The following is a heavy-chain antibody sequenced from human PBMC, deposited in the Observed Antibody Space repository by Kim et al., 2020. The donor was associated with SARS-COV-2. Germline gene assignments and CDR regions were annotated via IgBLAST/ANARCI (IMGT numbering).Heavy chain of an antibody. V-gene: IGHV3-64D*09. CDR3: VNWSGSYFYYGMDV. J-gene: IGHJ6*02. D-gene: IGHD1-26*01. Sequence: AYSWKGRFTMSRDNSKDTLYLQMSSLRAEDTAVYYCVNWSGSYFYYGMDVWGQGTTVTVSS.